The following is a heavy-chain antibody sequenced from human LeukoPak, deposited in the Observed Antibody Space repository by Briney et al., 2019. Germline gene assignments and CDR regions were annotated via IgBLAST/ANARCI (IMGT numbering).Heavy chain of an antibody. CDR2: IYHSGST. CDR1: GYSISSGYY. V-gene: IGHV4-38-2*02. Sequence: SETLSLTCTVSGYSISSGYYWGWIRQPPGKGLEWIGSIYHSGSTYYNPSLKSRVTISVDTSKNQFSLKLSSVTAADTAVYYCARGAAAGTIDPWGQGTLVTVSS. J-gene: IGHJ5*02. CDR3: ARGAAAGTIDP. D-gene: IGHD6-13*01.